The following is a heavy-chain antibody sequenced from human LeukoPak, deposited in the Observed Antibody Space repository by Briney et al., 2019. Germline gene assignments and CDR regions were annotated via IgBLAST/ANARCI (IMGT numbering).Heavy chain of an antibody. V-gene: IGHV3-74*01. D-gene: IGHD5-18*01. CDR2: INSDGSSR. Sequence: PGGSLRLSCAASGFTFSSYWMHWVRQAPGKGLVWVSRINSDGSSRTYADSVKGRFTISRDNAKNTLCLQMNSLRAEDTAVYYCVRGYSAVVFDYWGQGTLVTVSP. CDR3: VRGYSAVVFDY. CDR1: GFTFSSYW. J-gene: IGHJ4*02.